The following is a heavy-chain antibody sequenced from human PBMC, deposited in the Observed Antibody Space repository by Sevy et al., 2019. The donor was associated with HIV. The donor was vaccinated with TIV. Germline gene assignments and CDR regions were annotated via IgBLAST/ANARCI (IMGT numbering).Heavy chain of an antibody. CDR3: ARVNLYSSSASYYFDY. V-gene: IGHV6-1*01. CDR2: TYYRSKWYN. CDR1: GDSVSSNSAA. Sequence: SQTLSLTCAISGDSVSSNSAAWNWIRQSPSRGLEWLGRTYYRSKWYNDYAVSVKSRITINPDTSKNQFSLQLNSVTPEDTAVYYCARVNLYSSSASYYFDYWGQRTLVTVSS. D-gene: IGHD6-6*01. J-gene: IGHJ4*02.